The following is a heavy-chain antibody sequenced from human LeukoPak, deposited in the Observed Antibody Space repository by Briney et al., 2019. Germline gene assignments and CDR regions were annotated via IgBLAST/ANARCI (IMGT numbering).Heavy chain of an antibody. CDR2: IRYDGSNK. D-gene: IGHD4-11*01. Sequence: PGGSLRLSCAASGFTFSSYGMHWVRQAPGKGLEWVAFIRYDGSNKYYADSVKGRFTISRDNSKNTLYLQMNSLRAEDTAVYYCAKVRRPITTTVFDYWGQGTLVTVSS. CDR1: GFTFSSYG. CDR3: AKVRRPITTTVFDY. V-gene: IGHV3-30*02. J-gene: IGHJ4*02.